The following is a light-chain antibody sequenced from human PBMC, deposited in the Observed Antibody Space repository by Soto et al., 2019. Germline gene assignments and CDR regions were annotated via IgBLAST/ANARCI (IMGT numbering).Light chain of an antibody. J-gene: IGKJ1*01. CDR3: QQYYSTLQT. CDR1: QSVLYSSNNKNY. Sequence: DIVMTQSPDSLAVSLGERATINCKSSQSVLYSSNNKNYLAWYQQKPGQPPKLLIYWASTRESGVPDRFSGSGSGTDFSLTISSLQAEDVAVYYCQQYYSTLQTFGQGTKVEIQ. CDR2: WAS. V-gene: IGKV4-1*01.